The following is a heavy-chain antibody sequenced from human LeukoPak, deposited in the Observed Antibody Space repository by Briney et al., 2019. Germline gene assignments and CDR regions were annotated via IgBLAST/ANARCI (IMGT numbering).Heavy chain of an antibody. CDR3: ARSEINDYSRF. Sequence: PSETLSLTCTVSGDSISTTSYYWGWIRQPPGKGLEWIGSIQYSVTTYSNPSLKSRVTMSVDASKNQFSLKMRAVTAADTAVYYCARSEINDYSRFWGQGILVTVSS. V-gene: IGHV4-39*07. J-gene: IGHJ4*02. D-gene: IGHD4-11*01. CDR2: IQYSVTT. CDR1: GDSISTTSYY.